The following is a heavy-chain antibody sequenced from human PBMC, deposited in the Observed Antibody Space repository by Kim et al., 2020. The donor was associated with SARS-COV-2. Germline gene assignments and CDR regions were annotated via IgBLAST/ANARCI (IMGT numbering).Heavy chain of an antibody. CDR2: INPSGGST. J-gene: IGHJ1*01. V-gene: IGHV1-46*01. D-gene: IGHD2-15*01. Sequence: ASVKVSCKASGYTFTSYYMHWVRQAPGQGLEWMGIINPSGGSTSYAQKFQGRVTMTRDTSTSTVYMELSSLRSEDTAVYYCARGAKKSPYIVVVVVGGRGSEYFQHWGQGTLVTVSS. CDR1: GYTFTSYY. CDR3: ARGAKKSPYIVVVVVGGRGSEYFQH.